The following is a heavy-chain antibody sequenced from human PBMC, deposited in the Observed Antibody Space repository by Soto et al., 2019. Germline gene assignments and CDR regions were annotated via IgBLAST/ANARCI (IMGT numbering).Heavy chain of an antibody. J-gene: IGHJ6*03. CDR2: ISWNSGSI. V-gene: IGHV3-9*01. CDR1: GFAFDDYA. CDR3: AKVRDDYSNYGTYYYYYMDV. Sequence: EVQLVESGGGLVQPGRSLRLSCAASGFAFDDYAMHWVRQAPGKGLEWVSGISWNSGSIGYADSVKGRFTISRDNAKNSLYLQMNSLRAEDTALYYCAKVRDDYSNYGTYYYYYMDVWGKGTTVTVSS. D-gene: IGHD4-4*01.